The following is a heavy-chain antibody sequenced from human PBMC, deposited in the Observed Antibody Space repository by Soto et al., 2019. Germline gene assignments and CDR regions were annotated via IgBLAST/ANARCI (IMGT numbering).Heavy chain of an antibody. J-gene: IGHJ4*02. Sequence: SETLSLTCAVSGVSVSNNTWWSWVRQPPGKGLEWIGGIYYTGSTNYNPSLNSRVILSVATSKNPFSLRLSSVTAADTAVYYCARQIGRGSWSLDHWGQGTLVTVSS. CDR1: GVSVSNNTW. V-gene: IGHV4-4*02. CDR3: ARQIGRGSWSLDH. D-gene: IGHD6-13*01. CDR2: IYYTGST.